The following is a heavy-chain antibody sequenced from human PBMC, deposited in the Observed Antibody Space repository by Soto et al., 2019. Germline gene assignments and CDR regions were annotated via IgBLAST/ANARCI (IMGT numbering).Heavy chain of an antibody. J-gene: IGHJ4*02. CDR1: GFTVSSNY. CDR3: ARYRDCSSTSCYNYFDY. CDR2: IYSGGST. Sequence: GGSLRLSCAASGFTVSSNYMSWVRQAPGKGLEWVSVIYSGGSTYYADSVKGRFTISRDNSKNTLYLQMNSLRAEDTAVYYCARYRDCSSTSCYNYFDYWGQGTLVTVSS. D-gene: IGHD2-2*02. V-gene: IGHV3-66*01.